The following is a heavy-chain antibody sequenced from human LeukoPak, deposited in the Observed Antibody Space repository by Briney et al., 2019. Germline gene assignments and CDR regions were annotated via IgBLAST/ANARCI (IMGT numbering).Heavy chain of an antibody. CDR3: ARRQCTSSSCNSFDY. Sequence: KSSETLSLTCTVSGGSISSYYWSWIRQPPGKGLEWIGYIYYSGSTNYNPSLKSRVTISVDTSKNQFSLKLSSVTAADTAVYYCARRQCTSSSCNSFDYWRQGTLVTVSS. CDR2: IYYSGST. J-gene: IGHJ4*02. CDR1: GGSISSYY. V-gene: IGHV4-59*01. D-gene: IGHD2-2*01.